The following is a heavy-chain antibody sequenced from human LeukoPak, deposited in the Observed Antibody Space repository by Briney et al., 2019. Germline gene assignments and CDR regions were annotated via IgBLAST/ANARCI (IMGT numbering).Heavy chain of an antibody. D-gene: IGHD5-18*01. V-gene: IGHV4-38-2*02. CDR3: ARLRVRGYGYGPWEGPTWLDY. J-gene: IGHJ4*02. Sequence: SETLSLTCSVSVYSISTGYYWGWIRQPPGKGLEGIGRFYYSRSTYYNPSLKSRVTISVDTSKNQFSLKLSSVTAADTAVYYCARLRVRGYGYGPWEGPTWLDYWGRGTLVPVSS. CDR1: VYSISTGYY. CDR2: FYYSRST.